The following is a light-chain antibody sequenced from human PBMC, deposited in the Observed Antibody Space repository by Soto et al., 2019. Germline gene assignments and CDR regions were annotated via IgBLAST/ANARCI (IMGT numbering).Light chain of an antibody. CDR2: GAS. Sequence: EIVLTQSPDTLSLSPGQRATLSCRASQSVRSDYFAWYQQKPGQAPRLLIYGASTRATGIPARFSGSGSGTEFTLTISSLEPEDFAVYYCQQYGGSVTFGGGTKVDI. J-gene: IGKJ4*01. V-gene: IGKV3-20*01. CDR1: QSVRSDY. CDR3: QQYGGSVT.